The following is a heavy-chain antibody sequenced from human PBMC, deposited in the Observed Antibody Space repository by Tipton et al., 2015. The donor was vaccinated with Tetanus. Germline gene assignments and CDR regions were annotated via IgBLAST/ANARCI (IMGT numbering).Heavy chain of an antibody. CDR3: ARDLRVVVAATPVSYYYGMDV. Sequence: QVQLVQSGPEVKKPGASVKVSCKVSGYTLSELSMHWVRQAPGKGLEWMGGFDPEDGDTIYAQKFQGRVTMTKDTSTSTVYMELSSLRSEDTAVYYCARDLRVVVAATPVSYYYGMDVWGQGTTVTVSS. CDR1: GYTLSELS. J-gene: IGHJ6*02. D-gene: IGHD2-15*01. CDR2: FDPEDGDT. V-gene: IGHV1-24*01.